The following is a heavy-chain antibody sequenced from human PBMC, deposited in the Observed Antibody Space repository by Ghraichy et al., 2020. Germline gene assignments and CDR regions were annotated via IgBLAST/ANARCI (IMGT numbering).Heavy chain of an antibody. CDR3: ARLPYYYGSGSY. V-gene: IGHV4-59*01. CDR2: IYYSGST. Sequence: SKTLSLTCTVSGGSISSYYWSWIRQPPGKGLEWIGYIYYSGSTNYNPSLKSRVTISVDTSKNQFSLKLSSVTAADTAVYYCARLPYYYGSGSYWGQGTLVTVSS. CDR1: GGSISSYY. D-gene: IGHD3-10*01. J-gene: IGHJ4*02.